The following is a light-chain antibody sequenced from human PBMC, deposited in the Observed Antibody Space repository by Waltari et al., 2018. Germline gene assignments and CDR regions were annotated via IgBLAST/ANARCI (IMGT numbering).Light chain of an antibody. Sequence: EIVMTQSPATLSVSPGERDTLSCRASQSVSSNLAWYQQKPGQAPRLLIYGASTRATGIPARFSGSGSGTEFTLTISSMQSEDFAVYYCQQYNNWWTFVQGTKVEIK. V-gene: IGKV3-15*01. CDR2: GAS. CDR3: QQYNNWWT. CDR1: QSVSSN. J-gene: IGKJ1*01.